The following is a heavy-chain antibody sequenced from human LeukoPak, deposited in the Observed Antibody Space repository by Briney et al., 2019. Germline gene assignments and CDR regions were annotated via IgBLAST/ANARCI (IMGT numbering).Heavy chain of an antibody. CDR2: ISSSSSYI. J-gene: IGHJ4*02. CDR1: GFTFSSYS. Sequence: GGSLRLSCAASGFTFSSYSMNWVRRAPGKGLEWVSSISSSSSYIYYADSVKGRFTISRDNAKNSLYLQMNSLRAEDTAVYYCAREPALYYFDYWGQGTLVTVSS. D-gene: IGHD2-2*01. CDR3: AREPALYYFDY. V-gene: IGHV3-21*01.